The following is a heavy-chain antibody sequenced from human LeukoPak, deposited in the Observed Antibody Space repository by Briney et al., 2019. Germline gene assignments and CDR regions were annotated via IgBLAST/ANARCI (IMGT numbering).Heavy chain of an antibody. D-gene: IGHD5-18*01. CDR2: LYNSGNT. CDR3: ARGGYSYGYYHYYYYMDV. J-gene: IGHJ6*03. CDR1: GDSINSVYY. Sequence: SETLSLTCNVSGDSINSVYYWGWIRQPPGKGLEWIGSLYNSGNTYYNPSLKSRVTISVDTSKNQFSLKLSSVTAADTAVYYCARGGYSYGYYHYYYYMDVWGKGTTVTVSS. V-gene: IGHV4-38-2*02.